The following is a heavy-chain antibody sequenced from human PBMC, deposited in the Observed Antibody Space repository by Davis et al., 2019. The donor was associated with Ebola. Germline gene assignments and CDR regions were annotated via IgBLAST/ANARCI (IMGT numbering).Heavy chain of an antibody. V-gene: IGHV4-30-4*01. CDR3: ARGGGGFSHGFIFGY. CDR2: IYYSGST. Sequence: SETLSLTCTVSGGSISSGDYYWSWIRQPPGKGLEWIGYIYYSGSTYYNPSLKSRVTISVDTSKNQFSLKLSSVTAADTAVYYWARGGGGFSHGFIFGYWGQGTLVTVSS. J-gene: IGHJ4*02. D-gene: IGHD5-18*01. CDR1: GGSISSGDYY.